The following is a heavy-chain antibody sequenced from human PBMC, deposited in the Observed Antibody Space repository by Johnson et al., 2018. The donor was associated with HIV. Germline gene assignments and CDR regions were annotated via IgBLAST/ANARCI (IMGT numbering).Heavy chain of an antibody. V-gene: IGHV3-15*01. D-gene: IGHD6-19*01. CDR2: IKGKTDGGTK. Sequence: VQLVESGGGLVKPGGSLRLSCGASGFTFRNAWMSWVRQAPGKGLEWVGRIKGKTDGGTKDSAAPGKGRLTIQRDDSKNWLYLQMKSLKIEETAVYYCTTARNRLWSTSGWTGFWAFDIWGQVTVVTVSS. CDR1: GFTFRNAW. J-gene: IGHJ3*02. CDR3: TTARNRLWSTSGWTGFWAFDI.